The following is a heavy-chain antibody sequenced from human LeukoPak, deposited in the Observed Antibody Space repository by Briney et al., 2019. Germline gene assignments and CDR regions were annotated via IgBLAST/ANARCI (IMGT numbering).Heavy chain of an antibody. J-gene: IGHJ4*02. V-gene: IGHV3-23*01. CDR1: GFTFSNYA. D-gene: IGHD3-22*01. Sequence: PGGSLRPSCAASGFTFSNYAMSWVRQAPGKGLEWVSGVSGSGGSTNYADSVKGRFTISRDNSKNTLYLQMNSLRAEDTAVYYCAKIDTMIVVASYSDYWGQGTLVTVSS. CDR2: VSGSGGST. CDR3: AKIDTMIVVASYSDY.